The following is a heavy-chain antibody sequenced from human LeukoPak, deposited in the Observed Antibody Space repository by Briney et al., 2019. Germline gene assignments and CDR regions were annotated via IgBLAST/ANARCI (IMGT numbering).Heavy chain of an antibody. V-gene: IGHV1-18*01. CDR3: ARNPPDYYDSSGYYPLLDY. Sequence: ASVKVSCKASGYTFTSYGISWVRQAPGQGLEWMGWISAYNGNTNYAQKLQGRVTMTTDTSTSTAYMELRSLRSDDTAVYYCARNPPDYYDSSGYYPLLDYWGQGTLVTVSS. J-gene: IGHJ4*02. CDR1: GYTFTSYG. CDR2: ISAYNGNT. D-gene: IGHD3-22*01.